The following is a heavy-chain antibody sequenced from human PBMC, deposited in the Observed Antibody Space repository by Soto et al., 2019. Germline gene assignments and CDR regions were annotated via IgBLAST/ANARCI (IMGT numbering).Heavy chain of an antibody. CDR3: ARQLAYCGGDCYTEPIDY. CDR2: INPNSGGT. V-gene: IGHV1-2*02. Sequence: ASVKVSCNASGYTFTGYYIHWVRQAPGQGLEWMGWINPNSGGTKYAQKFQGRVTMTRDTSISTAYVDLSRLDSDDTAVYYCARQLAYCGGDCYTEPIDYWGQGTLVTVSS. J-gene: IGHJ4*02. D-gene: IGHD2-21*02. CDR1: GYTFTGYY.